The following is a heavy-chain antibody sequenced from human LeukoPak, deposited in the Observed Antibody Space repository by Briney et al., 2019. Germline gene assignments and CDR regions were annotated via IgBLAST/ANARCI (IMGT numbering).Heavy chain of an antibody. J-gene: IGHJ4*02. CDR3: ARDQGVYSSSAGSYFDY. V-gene: IGHV3-7*01. D-gene: IGHD6-6*01. CDR1: GFTFSSYW. Sequence: GGSLRLSCAASGFTFSSYWMSWVRQAPGKGLEWVANIKQDGSEKYYVDSVKGRFTISRDNAKNSLYLQMNSLRAEDTAVYYCARDQGVYSSSAGSYFDYWGQGTLVTVSS. CDR2: IKQDGSEK.